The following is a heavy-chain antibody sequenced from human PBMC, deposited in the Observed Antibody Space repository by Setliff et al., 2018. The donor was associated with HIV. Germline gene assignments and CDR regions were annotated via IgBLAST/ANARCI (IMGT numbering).Heavy chain of an antibody. D-gene: IGHD2-15*01. V-gene: IGHV1-69*13. J-gene: IGHJ6*02. CDR2: IIPIFNTA. Sequence: SVKVSCKASGGTFSSYSITWVRQAPGQGLEWMGGIIPIFNTANYAQKFQGRVTITADESTSTAYVELSSLGSEDTAVYYCARGSGGYCSGGCYFGFGLALWGQGTTVTVSS. CDR1: GGTFSSYS. CDR3: ARGSGGYCSGGCYFGFGLAL.